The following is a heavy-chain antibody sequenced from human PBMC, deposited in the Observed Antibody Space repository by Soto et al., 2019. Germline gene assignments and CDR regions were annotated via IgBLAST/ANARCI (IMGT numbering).Heavy chain of an antibody. CDR2: IYYSGST. Sequence: QVQLQESGPGLVKPSETLSLTCTVSGGSISSYYWSWIRQPQGKGLEWMGYIYYSGSTNEHPSLRSRVTISVDTSKNQFSRKLSSVTAADTAVYYCARGLFGRGNWFDPWGQGTMVTVSS. CDR1: GGSISSYY. CDR3: ARGLFGRGNWFDP. D-gene: IGHD3-3*01. V-gene: IGHV4-59*01. J-gene: IGHJ5*02.